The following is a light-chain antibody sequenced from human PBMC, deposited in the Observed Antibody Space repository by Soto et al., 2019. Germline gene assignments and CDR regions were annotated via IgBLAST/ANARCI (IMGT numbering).Light chain of an antibody. CDR3: LQDYTHPYT. V-gene: IGKV1-6*01. Sequence: AIQMTQSPSSLSASVGDRVTITCRPSQDIRNGLSWYQQKPGEAPKLLIDVASNLQSGVPSRFSGSGSGTDFTLTISALQPEDFATYYCLQDYTHPYTFGQGTNLDIK. CDR1: QDIRNG. J-gene: IGKJ2*01. CDR2: VAS.